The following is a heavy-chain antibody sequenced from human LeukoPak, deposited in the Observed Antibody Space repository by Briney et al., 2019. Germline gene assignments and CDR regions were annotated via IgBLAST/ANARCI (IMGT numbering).Heavy chain of an antibody. CDR3: ARPLFAGDYAYYGMDV. V-gene: IGHV3-53*01. CDR2: IYSGGST. CDR1: GFTVSSNY. Sequence: PGGSLRLSCAASGFTVSSNYMSWVRQAPGKGLEWVSVIYSGGSTYYADSVKGRFTISRDNSKNTLYLQMNSLGAEDTAVYYCARPLFAGDYAYYGMDVWGQGTAVTVSS. J-gene: IGHJ6*02. D-gene: IGHD3-16*01.